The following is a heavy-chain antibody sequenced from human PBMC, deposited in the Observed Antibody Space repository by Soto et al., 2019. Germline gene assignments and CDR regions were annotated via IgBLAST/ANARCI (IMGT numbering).Heavy chain of an antibody. V-gene: IGHV4-59*01. CDR1: GGSISSYY. Sequence: PSETLSLTCTVSGGSISSYYWSWIRQPPGKGLEWIGYIYYSGSTNYNPSLKSRVTISVDTSKNQFSLKLSSVTAADTAVYYCAKDTYYYDRSGYYTYDHWGQGTQVTVSS. D-gene: IGHD3-22*01. CDR2: IYYSGST. J-gene: IGHJ4*02. CDR3: AKDTYYYDRSGYYTYDH.